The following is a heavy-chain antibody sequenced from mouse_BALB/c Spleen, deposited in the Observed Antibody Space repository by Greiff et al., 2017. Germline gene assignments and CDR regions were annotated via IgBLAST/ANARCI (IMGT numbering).Heavy chain of an antibody. CDR2: IDPENGNT. J-gene: IGHJ3*01. V-gene: IGHV14-1*02. CDR3: ASPSFAY. Sequence: EVQLQQSGAELVRPGALVKLSCKASGFNIKDYYMHWVKQRPEQGLEWIGWIDPENGNTIYDPKFQGKASITADTSSNTAYLQLSSLTSEDTAVYYCASPSFAYWGQGTLVTVSA. CDR1: GFNIKDYY.